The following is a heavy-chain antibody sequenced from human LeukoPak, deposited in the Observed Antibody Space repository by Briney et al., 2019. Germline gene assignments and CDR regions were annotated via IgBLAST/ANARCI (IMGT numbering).Heavy chain of an antibody. CDR3: AREGGRITMIVVAHDAFDI. J-gene: IGHJ3*02. Sequence: ASVKVSCKASGYTFTSYYMHWVRQAPGQGLEWMGIINPSGGSTSYAQKFQGRVTMTRDTSTSTVYMELSSLRSEDTAVYYCAREGGRITMIVVAHDAFDIWGQGTMVTVSS. CDR2: INPSGGST. D-gene: IGHD3-22*01. V-gene: IGHV1-46*01. CDR1: GYTFTSYY.